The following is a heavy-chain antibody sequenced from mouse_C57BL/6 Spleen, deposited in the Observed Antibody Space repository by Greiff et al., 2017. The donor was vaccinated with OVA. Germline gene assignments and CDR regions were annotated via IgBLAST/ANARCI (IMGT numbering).Heavy chain of an antibody. CDR2: IRNKANGYTT. D-gene: IGHD6-1*01. Sequence: EVQLVESGGGLVQPGGSLSLSCAASGFTFTDYYMSWVRQPPGKALEWLGFIRNKANGYTTEYSASVKGRFTISRDNSQSILYLQMNALRAEDSATYYCARLLARYFDVWGTGTTVTVSS. CDR1: GFTFTDYY. CDR3: ARLLARYFDV. V-gene: IGHV7-3*01. J-gene: IGHJ1*03.